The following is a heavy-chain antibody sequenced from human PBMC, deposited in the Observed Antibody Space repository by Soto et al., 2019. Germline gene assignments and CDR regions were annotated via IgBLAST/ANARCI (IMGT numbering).Heavy chain of an antibody. CDR3: VEGWNDF. D-gene: IGHD1-1*01. CDR1: GFMFGSAW. Sequence: EVQVVESGGDLVEPGGSLRLSCETSGFMFGSAWMSWVRQAPGKGLEWVARIKSKKDGGARDYAAPVNGRFSISRDDSKSTVYLQMNSLTAEDTALYYCVEGWNDFWGQGTLVTVSS. J-gene: IGHJ4*02. V-gene: IGHV3-15*01. CDR2: IKSKKDGGAR.